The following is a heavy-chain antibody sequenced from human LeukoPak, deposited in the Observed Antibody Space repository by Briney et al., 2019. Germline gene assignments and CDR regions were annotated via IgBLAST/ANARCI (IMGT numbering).Heavy chain of an antibody. Sequence: SGGSLRLSCAASGFTFSSYAMSWVRQAPGKGLEWVSAISGSGGSTYYADSVKGRFTISRDNSKDTLYLQMNSLRAEDTALYYCARGSSGWFDDNWFDPWGQGTLATVSS. D-gene: IGHD6-19*01. CDR2: ISGSGGST. V-gene: IGHV3-23*01. CDR1: GFTFSSYA. J-gene: IGHJ5*02. CDR3: ARGSSGWFDDNWFDP.